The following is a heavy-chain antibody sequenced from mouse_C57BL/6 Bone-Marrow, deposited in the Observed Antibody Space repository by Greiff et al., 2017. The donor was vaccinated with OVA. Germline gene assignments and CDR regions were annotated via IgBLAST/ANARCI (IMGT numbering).Heavy chain of an antibody. CDR3: ARAHFYYGSRTGYFDV. CDR2: ISDGGSYT. V-gene: IGHV5-4*03. J-gene: IGHJ1*03. Sequence: EVKLEESGGGLVKPGGSLKLSCAASGFTFSSYAMSWVRQTPEKRLEWVATISDGGSYTYYPDNVKGRFTISRDNAKNNLYLQMSHLKSEDTAMYYCARAHFYYGSRTGYFDVWGTGTTVTVSS. CDR1: GFTFSSYA. D-gene: IGHD1-1*01.